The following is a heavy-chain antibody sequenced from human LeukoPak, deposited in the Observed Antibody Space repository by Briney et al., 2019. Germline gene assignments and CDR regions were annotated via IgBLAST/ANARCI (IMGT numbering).Heavy chain of an antibody. CDR3: ARWAAAGTFDY. D-gene: IGHD6-13*01. Sequence: SETLSLTCTVSRGSISSYYWSWIWQPAGKGLEWIGHIYTSETTYYNPSLKSRVTMSVDTSKNQFSLKLTSVTAADTAIYYCARWAAAGTFDYWGQGTLVTVSS. V-gene: IGHV4-4*07. CDR1: RGSISSYY. J-gene: IGHJ4*02. CDR2: IYTSETT.